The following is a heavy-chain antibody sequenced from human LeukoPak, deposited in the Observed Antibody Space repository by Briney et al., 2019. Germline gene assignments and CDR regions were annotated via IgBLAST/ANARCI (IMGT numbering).Heavy chain of an antibody. CDR3: AKDIGGSGGGFDY. CDR2: ISWNSGSI. D-gene: IGHD6-19*01. V-gene: IGHV3-9*01. CDR1: GFTFDHYA. Sequence: GGSLTLSCAASGFTFDHYAMQWARQAPGKGLEWLSGISWNSGSIGYADSVKGRFTISRDNAKNSLYLQMNSLRAEDTALYYCAKDIGGSGGGFDYWGQGTLVTVSS. J-gene: IGHJ4*02.